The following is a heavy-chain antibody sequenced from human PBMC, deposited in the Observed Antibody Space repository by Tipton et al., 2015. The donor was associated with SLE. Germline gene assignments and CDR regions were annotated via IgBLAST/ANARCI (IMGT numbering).Heavy chain of an antibody. J-gene: IGHJ4*02. CDR2: IYKSGDT. V-gene: IGHV4-30-4*01. D-gene: IGHD3-3*01. Sequence: TLSLTCTVSGGSISSDDYYWTWVRQHPGKGLEWIGHIYKSGDTHYNPSLKSRVTMSVDTSKNQFSLKLTSVTAADTAVYYCARDPYDSWSDYQATFDYWGQGTLVTVSP. CDR1: GGSISSDDYY. CDR3: ARDPYDSWSDYQATFDY.